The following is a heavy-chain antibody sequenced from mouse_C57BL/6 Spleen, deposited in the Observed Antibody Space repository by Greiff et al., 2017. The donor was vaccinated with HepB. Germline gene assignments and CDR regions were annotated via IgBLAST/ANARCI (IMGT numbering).Heavy chain of an antibody. J-gene: IGHJ2*01. Sequence: VQLQQPGAELVKPGASVKLSCKASGYTFTSYWMHWVKQRPGRGLEWIGRIEPNSGGTKYNEKFKSKATLTVDKPTSTAYMQLSSLTSEDSAVYYCARDYSLYYFDYWGQGTTLTVSS. V-gene: IGHV1-72*01. CDR2: IEPNSGGT. CDR1: GYTFTSYW. CDR3: ARDYSLYYFDY. D-gene: IGHD2-12*01.